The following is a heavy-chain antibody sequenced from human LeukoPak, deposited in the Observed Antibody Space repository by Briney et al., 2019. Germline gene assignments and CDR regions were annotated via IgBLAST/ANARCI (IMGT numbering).Heavy chain of an antibody. V-gene: IGHV3-33*01. Sequence: GGSLRLSCAASGFTFSSYGMHWVRQAPGKGLEWVAVIRYDGSNKYYADSVKGRFTISRDNSKNTLYLQMNSLRAEDTAVYYCARGGILTAYPWGVDYWGQGTLVTVSS. CDR3: ARGGILTAYPWGVDY. D-gene: IGHD3-9*01. J-gene: IGHJ4*02. CDR1: GFTFSSYG. CDR2: IRYDGSNK.